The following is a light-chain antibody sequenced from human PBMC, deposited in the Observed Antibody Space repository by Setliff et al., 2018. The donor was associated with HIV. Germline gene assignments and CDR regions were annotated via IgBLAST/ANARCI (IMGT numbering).Light chain of an antibody. CDR2: WAS. V-gene: IGKV4-1*01. J-gene: IGKJ4*01. CDR1: QSILYSSNNKNY. CDR3: HHYYTTPLT. Sequence: DIVMTQSPDSLAVSLGERATINCKSSQSILYSSNNKNYLAWYQHKPGQPPKLLIYWASTRESGVPDRFSGSGSGTDFTLTISSLQAEDVAVYYCHHYYTTPLTVGGGTKVDIK.